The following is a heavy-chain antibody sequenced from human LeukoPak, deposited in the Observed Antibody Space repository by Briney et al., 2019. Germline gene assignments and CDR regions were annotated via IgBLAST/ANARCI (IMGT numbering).Heavy chain of an antibody. D-gene: IGHD2-2*01. V-gene: IGHV4-34*01. CDR3: ARVVQGFDDFEI. CDR2: INHSGST. Sequence: SETLSLTCAVYGGSFSGYYWSWTRQPPGKGLEWIGEINHSGSTNYNPSLKNRVTISVDTSKNQFSLKLSSVTAADTAVYYCARVVQGFDDFEIWGQGTMVTVSS. J-gene: IGHJ3*02. CDR1: GGSFSGYY.